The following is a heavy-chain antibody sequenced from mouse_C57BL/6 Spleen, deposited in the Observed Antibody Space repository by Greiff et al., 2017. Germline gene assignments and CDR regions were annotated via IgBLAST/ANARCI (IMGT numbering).Heavy chain of an antibody. CDR2: IHPNSGST. V-gene: IGHV1-64*01. CDR3: ARLGPITFFDY. Sequence: QVQLQQPGAELVKPGASVKLSCKASGYTFTSYWMHWVKQRPGQGLEWIGMIHPNSGSTNYNEKFKSKATLTVDKSSSTAYMQLSSLTSEDSAVYYCARLGPITFFDYWGQGTTLTVSS. D-gene: IGHD1-2*01. J-gene: IGHJ2*01. CDR1: GYTFTSYW.